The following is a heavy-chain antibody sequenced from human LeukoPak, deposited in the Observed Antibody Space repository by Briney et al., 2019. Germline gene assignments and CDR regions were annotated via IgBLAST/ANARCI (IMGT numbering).Heavy chain of an antibody. CDR3: ARAWEY. V-gene: IGHV3-7*01. CDR1: GFTFSRYY. D-gene: IGHD1-26*01. J-gene: IGHJ4*02. Sequence: GGSLRLSCAASGFTFSRYYMSWVRQTPGKGLEWLANIKEDGSETYYVDSVKGRFTISRDNAKNSLYLQMSSLRAEDTAVYYCARAWEYWGQGTLVTVSS. CDR2: IKEDGSET.